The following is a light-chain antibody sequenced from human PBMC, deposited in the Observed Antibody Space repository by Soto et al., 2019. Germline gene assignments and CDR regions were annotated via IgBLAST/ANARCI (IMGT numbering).Light chain of an antibody. V-gene: IGLV1-40*01. Sequence: QSVLTQPPSVSGAPGQRVTISCTGSSSNIGAGYDVHWYQQLPGTDPKLLIYGNSNRPSGVPHRFSGSKSGTSASLAIPGLQAEDEADYYCQSYDSSLSGSVVFGGGTKVTVL. CDR1: SSNIGAGYD. J-gene: IGLJ2*01. CDR3: QSYDSSLSGSVV. CDR2: GNS.